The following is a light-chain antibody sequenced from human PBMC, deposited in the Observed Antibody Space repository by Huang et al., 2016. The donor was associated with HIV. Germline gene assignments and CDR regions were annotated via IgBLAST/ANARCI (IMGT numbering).Light chain of an antibody. CDR1: RSVSTN. CDR2: GSA. J-gene: IGKJ4*01. V-gene: IGKV3-15*01. CDR3: HQYNNWLLS. Sequence: EIVMTQSPATLSVSPGERVTLSCMANRSVSTNLAWYQKRPGQAPRLLIYGSATRAPGIPARFSGSGSGTDFSLTISSLQSEDFALYYWHQYNNWLLSFGGGTRVDI.